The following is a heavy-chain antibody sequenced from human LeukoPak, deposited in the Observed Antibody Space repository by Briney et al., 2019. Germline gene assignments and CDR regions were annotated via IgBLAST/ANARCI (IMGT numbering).Heavy chain of an antibody. Sequence: SETLSLTCAVYGGSFSGYYWSWIRQPPGKGLEWIGEINHSGSTNYNPSLKSRVTISVDTSKNQFSLKLSSVTAADTAVYYCARRWSTYYYGSGSYYMPINWFDPWGQGTLVTVSS. V-gene: IGHV4-34*01. J-gene: IGHJ5*02. D-gene: IGHD3-10*01. CDR2: INHSGST. CDR3: ARRWSTYYYGSGSYYMPINWFDP. CDR1: GGSFSGYY.